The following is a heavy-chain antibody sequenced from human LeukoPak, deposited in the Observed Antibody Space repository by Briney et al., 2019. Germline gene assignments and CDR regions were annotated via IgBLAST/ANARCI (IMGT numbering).Heavy chain of an antibody. D-gene: IGHD3-3*01. CDR2: ISSSGSTI. V-gene: IGHV3-11*01. J-gene: IGHJ6*02. CDR1: GFTSSDYY. CDR3: ARDGYYDFVYGMDV. Sequence: PGGSLRLSCAASGFTSSDYYMSWIRQAPGKGLEWVSYISSSGSTIYYADSVKGRFTISRDNAKNSLYLQMNSLRAEDTAVYYCARDGYYDFVYGMDVWGQGTTVTVSS.